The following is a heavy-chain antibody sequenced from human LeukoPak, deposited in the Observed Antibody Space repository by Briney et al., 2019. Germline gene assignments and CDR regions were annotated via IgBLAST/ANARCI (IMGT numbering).Heavy chain of an antibody. CDR2: IYHSGIT. CDR1: GGSISSSSYY. D-gene: IGHD5/OR15-5a*01. CDR3: ATLVSTRYYFDY. J-gene: IGHJ4*02. Sequence: SETLSLTCTVSGGSISSSSYYWGWIRQPPGKGLEWIGNIYHSGITYYNHFNSSLKSRVTIAIDTSKNQFSLRLTSVTAADTAVYFCATLVSTRYYFDYWGQGTLVTVSS. V-gene: IGHV4-39*01.